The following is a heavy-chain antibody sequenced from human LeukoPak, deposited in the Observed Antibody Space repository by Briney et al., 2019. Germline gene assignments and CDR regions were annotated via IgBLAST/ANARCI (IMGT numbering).Heavy chain of an antibody. CDR1: GFTFSNYG. CDR2: IWYDGSNK. Sequence: GRSLRLSCAASGFTFSNYGMHWVRQAPGKGLEWVALIWYDGSNKYYTDSVKGRLTISRDNSKDTLFLQMNSLRAEDTAVYYCAREGPRGNAQFDYWGQGTLVTVSS. V-gene: IGHV3-33*01. CDR3: AREGPRGNAQFDY. D-gene: IGHD2-8*01. J-gene: IGHJ4*02.